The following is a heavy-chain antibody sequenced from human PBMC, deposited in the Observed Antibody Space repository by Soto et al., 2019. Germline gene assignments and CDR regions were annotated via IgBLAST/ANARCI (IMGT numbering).Heavy chain of an antibody. J-gene: IGHJ5*02. CDR1: GGSFSGYY. V-gene: IGHV4-34*01. CDR2: ISHSGST. D-gene: IGHD3-3*01. CDR3: ASRGTTIYGDNGFDP. Sequence: QVQLQQWGAGLLKPSETLSLTCAVYGGSFSGYYWSWIRQPPGKGLEWIGEISHSGSTSYNPSLKGRVTITVDASKNQVSLRLSSVTAEDTAVYYCASRGTTIYGDNGFDPWGQGTLVTVSS.